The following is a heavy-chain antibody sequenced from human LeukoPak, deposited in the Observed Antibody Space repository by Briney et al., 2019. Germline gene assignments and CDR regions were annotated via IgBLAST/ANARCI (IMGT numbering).Heavy chain of an antibody. Sequence: PSETLSLTCTVSGGSISSGSYYWSWIRQPAGKGLEWIGRIFTSGSTKYNPSLKSRVTISVDTSKNQFSLKLSSVTAADTAVYYCARLLHYAPWGQGTLVTVSS. J-gene: IGHJ5*02. D-gene: IGHD2-15*01. CDR3: ARLLHYAP. V-gene: IGHV4-61*02. CDR1: GGSISSGSYY. CDR2: IFTSGST.